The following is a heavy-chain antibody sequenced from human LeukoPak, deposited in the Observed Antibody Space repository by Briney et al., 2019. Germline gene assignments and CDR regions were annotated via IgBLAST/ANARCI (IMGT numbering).Heavy chain of an antibody. CDR2: IYYSGTT. Sequence: PSETLSLTCTVSGGSISSSSYYWGWIRQPPGKGLEWIGSIYYSGTTYYNPSLKSRVTISVDTSKNQFSLKLSSVTAADTAVYYCARAKWVGESRYWGQGTLVTVSS. J-gene: IGHJ4*02. CDR1: GGSISSSSYY. D-gene: IGHD3-10*01. V-gene: IGHV4-39*07. CDR3: ARAKWVGESRY.